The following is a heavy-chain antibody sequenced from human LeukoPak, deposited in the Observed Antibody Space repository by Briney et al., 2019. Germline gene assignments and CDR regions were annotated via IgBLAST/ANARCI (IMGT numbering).Heavy chain of an antibody. CDR2: IYSGGST. J-gene: IGHJ3*02. CDR1: GFTVSSNY. V-gene: IGHV3-53*04. D-gene: IGHD6-13*01. Sequence: PGGSLRLSCAASGFTVSSNYMSWVRQAPGKGLEWVSVIYSGGSTYYADSVKGRFTISRHNSKNTLYLQMNSLRAEDTAVYYCARAKYSSSWYHQFSFEIWGQGTMVTVSS. CDR3: ARAKYSSSWYHQFSFEI.